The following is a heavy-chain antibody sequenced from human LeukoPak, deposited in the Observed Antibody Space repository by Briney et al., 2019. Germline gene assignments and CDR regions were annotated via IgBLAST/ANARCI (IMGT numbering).Heavy chain of an antibody. CDR2: IYYSGST. J-gene: IGHJ6*04. Sequence: SETLSLTXTVSGGSISGGDYYWSWIRQPPGKGLEWIGYIYYSGSTYYNPSLKSRVTISVDTPKNQFSLKLSSVTAADTAVYYCAREGYCSSTSCLDVWGTGTTVTVSS. V-gene: IGHV4-30-4*08. CDR1: GGSISGGDYY. CDR3: AREGYCSSTSCLDV. D-gene: IGHD2-2*01.